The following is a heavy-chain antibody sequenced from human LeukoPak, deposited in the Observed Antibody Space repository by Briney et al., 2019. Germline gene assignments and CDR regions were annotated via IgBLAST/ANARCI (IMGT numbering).Heavy chain of an antibody. J-gene: IGHJ3*02. CDR1: GGLINTYY. V-gene: IGHV4-59*08. CDR3: ARRLRIEGGTRRGDALDM. CDR2: FYNSGSN. Sequence: PSETLSLTCTVSGGLINTYYWTWIRQPPGKGLEWIGYFYNSGSNNYNPPLKSRVTISTDTSKKQFSLRVSSLTAADTAVYYCARRLRIEGGTRRGDALDMWGQGTMVTVSS. D-gene: IGHD1-26*01.